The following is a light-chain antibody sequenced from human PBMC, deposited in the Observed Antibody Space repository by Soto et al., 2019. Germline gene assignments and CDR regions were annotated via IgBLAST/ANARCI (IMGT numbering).Light chain of an antibody. CDR2: GNT. J-gene: IGLJ2*01. V-gene: IGLV1-40*01. CDR1: SSNIGAGYD. CDR3: QSYDSSLSGRVV. Sequence: QSVLTQPPAVSGAPGQRVTISCTGSSSNIGAGYDVHWYQQLPGTAPKLLIHGNTNRPSGVPDRFSGSKSGTSASLAITGLQAEDEADYSCQSYDSSLSGRVVFGGGTKLPVL.